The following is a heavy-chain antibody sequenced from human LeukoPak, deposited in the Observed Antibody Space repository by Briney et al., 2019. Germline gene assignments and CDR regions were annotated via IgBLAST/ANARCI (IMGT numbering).Heavy chain of an antibody. D-gene: IGHD2-21*02. Sequence: MPSETLSLTCTVSGGSISSGGYYWSWIRQHPGKGLEWIGYIYYSGSTYYNPSLKSRVTISVDTSKNQFSLKLSSVTAADTAVYYCARVVTAIRSDAFDIWGQGTMVTVSS. V-gene: IGHV4-31*03. J-gene: IGHJ3*02. CDR1: GGSISSGGYY. CDR2: IYYSGST. CDR3: ARVVTAIRSDAFDI.